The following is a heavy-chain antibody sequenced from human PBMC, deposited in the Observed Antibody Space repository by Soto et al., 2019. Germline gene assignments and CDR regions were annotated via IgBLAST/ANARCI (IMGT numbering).Heavy chain of an antibody. Sequence: QVQLVQSGAEVKKPGSSVKVSCKASGGTFSSYAISWVRQAPGQGLEWMGGIIPIFGTANYAQKFQGRVTITADESTSTAYMELSSVRSEDTAVYYCALTVTTDSGDYYYGMDVWGQGTTVTVSS. J-gene: IGHJ6*02. CDR2: IIPIFGTA. CDR3: ALTVTTDSGDYYYGMDV. CDR1: GGTFSSYA. V-gene: IGHV1-69*01. D-gene: IGHD4-4*01.